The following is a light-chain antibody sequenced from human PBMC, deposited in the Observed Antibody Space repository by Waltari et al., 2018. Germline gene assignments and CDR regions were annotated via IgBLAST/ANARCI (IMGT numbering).Light chain of an antibody. Sequence: QSALTQPRSVSGSPGQSVTISCTGTRSDVGASDYVSWYQQRPGKAPKLTIYDVTERPSGVPDRFSGSKSDNKASLTISGLQADDEADYYCCSYAGSSTVLFGGGTKVTVL. J-gene: IGLJ3*02. CDR1: RSDVGASDY. V-gene: IGLV2-11*01. CDR2: DVT. CDR3: CSYAGSSTVL.